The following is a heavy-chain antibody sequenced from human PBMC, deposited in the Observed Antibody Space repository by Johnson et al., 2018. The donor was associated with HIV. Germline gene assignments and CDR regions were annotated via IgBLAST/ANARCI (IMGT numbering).Heavy chain of an antibody. CDR1: GFTFSSYA. CDR3: AGEVFTNGFDV. J-gene: IGHJ3*01. D-gene: IGHD3-10*01. Sequence: QVQLVESGGGVVQPGRSLRLSCAASGFTFSSYAMHWVRQAPGKGLEWVSVIYSGGGTYYADSVKGRFTISRDTSKNKLFLQMKFITVEDTAMYYCAGEVFTNGFDVWGQGTMLTVSS. V-gene: IGHV3-NL1*01. CDR2: IYSGGGT.